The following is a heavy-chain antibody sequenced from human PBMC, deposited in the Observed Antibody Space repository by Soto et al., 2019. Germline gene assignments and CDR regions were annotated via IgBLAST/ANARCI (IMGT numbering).Heavy chain of an antibody. CDR3: ARTEYYDFSSGLSNYFAY. Sequence: PSETLSLTCTVSGGSISSSSYYWGWIRQPPGKGLEWIGSIYYSGSTYYNPSLKSRVTISVDTSKNQFSLKLSSVTAADTAVYYCARTEYYDFSSGLSNYFAYWGQGTLVTVSS. CDR2: IYYSGST. V-gene: IGHV4-39*01. CDR1: GGSISSSSYY. J-gene: IGHJ4*02. D-gene: IGHD3-3*01.